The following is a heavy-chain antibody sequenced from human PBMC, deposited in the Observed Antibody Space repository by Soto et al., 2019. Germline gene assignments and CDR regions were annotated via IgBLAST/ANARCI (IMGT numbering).Heavy chain of an antibody. J-gene: IGHJ4*02. D-gene: IGHD3-22*01. Sequence: SETLSLTCTVSGGSISSSSYYWGWIRQPPGKGLEWIGSIYYSGSTYYNPSLKSRVTISVDTSKNQFSLKLSSVTAADTAVYYCARGGYFGVRFDYWGQGTLVTVSS. CDR2: IYYSGST. CDR3: ARGGYFGVRFDY. CDR1: GGSISSSSYY. V-gene: IGHV4-39*01.